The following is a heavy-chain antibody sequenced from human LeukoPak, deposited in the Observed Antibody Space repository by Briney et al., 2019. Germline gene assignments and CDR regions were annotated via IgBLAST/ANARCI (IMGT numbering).Heavy chain of an antibody. CDR1: GGTFSSYA. CDR3: ARAAGSYYDSSGYYAH. CDR2: IIPIFGTA. V-gene: IGHV1-69*06. J-gene: IGHJ4*02. D-gene: IGHD3-22*01. Sequence: ASVKVSCKASGGTFSSYAISWVRRAPGQGLEWMGGIIPIFGTANYAQKFQGRVTITADKSTSTAYMELSSLRSEDTAVYYCARAAGSYYDSSGYYAHWGQGTLVTVSS.